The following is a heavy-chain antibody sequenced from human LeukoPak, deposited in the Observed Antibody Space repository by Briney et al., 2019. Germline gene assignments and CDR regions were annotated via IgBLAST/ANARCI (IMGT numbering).Heavy chain of an antibody. CDR2: IYDSGST. J-gene: IGHJ4*02. D-gene: IGHD6-13*01. Sequence: SETLSLTCTVSGGSISSSGYYWGWIRQPPGKGLEWIGSIYDSGSTHYNPSLKSRVTISVDTSKNQFSLKLTSVTAADTAVYYCARDSGSSWPDYWGQGTLVTVSS. CDR3: ARDSGSSWPDY. V-gene: IGHV4-39*07. CDR1: GGSISSSGYY.